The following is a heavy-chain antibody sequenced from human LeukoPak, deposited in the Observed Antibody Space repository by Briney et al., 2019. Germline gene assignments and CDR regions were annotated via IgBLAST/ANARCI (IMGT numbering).Heavy chain of an antibody. CDR2: ISGSGDST. D-gene: IGHD6-19*01. V-gene: IGHV3-23*01. Sequence: GGSLRLSCAASGFTFSSYAMSWVRQAPGKGLEWVSAISGSGDSTYYADSAKGRFTISRDNSKNTLYLQMSSLRAEDTAVYYCAKDQGYSSGWYRSYFDYWGQGTLVTVSS. CDR1: GFTFSSYA. J-gene: IGHJ4*02. CDR3: AKDQGYSSGWYRSYFDY.